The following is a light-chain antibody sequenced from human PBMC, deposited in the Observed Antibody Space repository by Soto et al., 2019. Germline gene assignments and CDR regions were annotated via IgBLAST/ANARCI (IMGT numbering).Light chain of an antibody. CDR2: WAS. Sequence: DIVMTQSPDSLAVSLGERATINCKSSQSVLYSSNNKKYLAWYQQKPGQPPKLLIYWASTRESGVPDRFSGSGSGTDFTLTISSLQAEDVAVYYCQQYYSTPWTFGQGTKEEIK. V-gene: IGKV4-1*01. CDR1: QSVLYSSNNKKY. CDR3: QQYYSTPWT. J-gene: IGKJ1*01.